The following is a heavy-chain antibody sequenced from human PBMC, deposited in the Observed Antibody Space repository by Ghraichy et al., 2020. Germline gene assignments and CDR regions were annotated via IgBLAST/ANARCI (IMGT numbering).Heavy chain of an antibody. CDR2: INAGNGNT. Sequence: VKVSCKASGYTFTSYAMHWVRQAPGQRLEWMGWINAGNGNTKYSQKFQGRVTITRDTSASTAYMELSSLRSEDTAVYYCARDGTELGLRFAFDIWGQGTMVTVSS. V-gene: IGHV1-3*01. CDR3: ARDGTELGLRFAFDI. CDR1: GYTFTSYA. D-gene: IGHD7-27*01. J-gene: IGHJ3*02.